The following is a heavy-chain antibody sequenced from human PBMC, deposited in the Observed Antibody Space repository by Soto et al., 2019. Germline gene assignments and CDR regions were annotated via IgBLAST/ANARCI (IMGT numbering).Heavy chain of an antibody. CDR3: ARPSGSYGDYAWSLKY. CDR2: ISAYSGDT. Sequence: QVPLVQSGAEVKKPGASVKVSCKASGYPFTGYSVGWVRQAPGQGLEWMGWISAYSGDTYYAQRFQDRLSMTTDASTSTAYMALRSLRTDDTAVYYCARPSGSYGDYAWSLKYWGQGTLVTVSS. V-gene: IGHV1-18*01. J-gene: IGHJ4*02. D-gene: IGHD4-17*01. CDR1: GYPFTGYS.